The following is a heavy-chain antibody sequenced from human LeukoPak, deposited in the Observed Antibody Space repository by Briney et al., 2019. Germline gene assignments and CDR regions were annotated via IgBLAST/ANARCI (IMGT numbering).Heavy chain of an antibody. J-gene: IGHJ4*02. CDR2: IYTSGST. CDR1: GGSISSGDYY. CDR3: ARGAVAGGRDY. Sequence: SQTLSLTCTVSGGSISSGDYYWSWIRQPAGKGLEWIGRIYTSGSTNYNPSLESRVTISVDTSKNQFSLKLSSVTAADTAVYYCARGAVAGGRDYWGQGTLVTVSS. V-gene: IGHV4-61*02. D-gene: IGHD6-19*01.